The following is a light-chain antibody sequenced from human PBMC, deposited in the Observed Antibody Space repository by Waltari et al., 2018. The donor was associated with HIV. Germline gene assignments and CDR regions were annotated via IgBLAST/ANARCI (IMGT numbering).Light chain of an antibody. CDR1: NNDVGDYNH. V-gene: IGLV2-14*03. CDR3: TAYKYSTRSYV. J-gene: IGLJ1*01. CDR2: DVT. Sequence: QSALTQPASVSGSPGQSITISCIGSNNDVGDYNHVAWYQQHPDKAPKLLIYDVTNRPPGVSNRFSCSKSGNTASLAISGLQAEDEADCFCTAYKYSTRSYVFGTGTKVTVL.